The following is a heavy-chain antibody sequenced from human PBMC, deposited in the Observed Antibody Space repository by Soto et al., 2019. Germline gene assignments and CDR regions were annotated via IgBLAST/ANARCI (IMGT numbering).Heavy chain of an antibody. CDR2: ISAYSGNT. CDR3: ARSGQNWNYILDY. Sequence: ASVKVSCKASGYTFTNYGISWVRQAPGQGLDWMGWISAYSGNTNYAQDLQDRVTMTTDTSTNTAYMELRSLRSDDTAVYYCARSGQNWNYILDYWGQGTRVTVSS. CDR1: GYTFTNYG. D-gene: IGHD1-7*01. V-gene: IGHV1-18*01. J-gene: IGHJ4*02.